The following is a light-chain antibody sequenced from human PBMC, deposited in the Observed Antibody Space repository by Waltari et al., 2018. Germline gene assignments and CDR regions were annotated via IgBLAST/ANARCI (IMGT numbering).Light chain of an antibody. J-gene: IGLJ3*02. CDR1: PVAVTSGNP. CDR3: LLFYSGARV. Sequence: QAVVTQDPSLTASPRGTVALTSGSSPVAVTSGNPPYWFLQTPGQAPRTLIYDTSDTHSWTPARFSASLLGGKAALTLSGAQPEDEADYYCLLFYSGARVFGGGTKLTVL. CDR2: DTS. V-gene: IGLV7-46*01.